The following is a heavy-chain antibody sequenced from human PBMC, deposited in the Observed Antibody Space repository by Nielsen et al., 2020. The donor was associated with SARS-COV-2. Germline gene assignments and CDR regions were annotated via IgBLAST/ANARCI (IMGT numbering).Heavy chain of an antibody. J-gene: IGHJ6*03. CDR3: AREYGSGSYYNVVYYYYMDV. Sequence: WVRQAPGQRPEWMGWISGYNGDTDYAQKVQGRVTMTIDTSTSTAYMDLRSLRPDDTAVYYCAREYGSGSYYNVVYYYYMDVWGKGTTVTVSS. D-gene: IGHD3-10*01. CDR2: ISGYNGDT. V-gene: IGHV1-18*01.